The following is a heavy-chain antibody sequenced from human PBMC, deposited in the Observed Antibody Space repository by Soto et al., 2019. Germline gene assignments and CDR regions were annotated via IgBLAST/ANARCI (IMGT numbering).Heavy chain of an antibody. J-gene: IGHJ1*01. CDR2: IYYSGYSEST. Sequence: SETLSLTCTASAGSITGYYCSWIRQPPGKGLEWIGYIYYSGYSESTNYNPSFKSRVTLSVDTSKNQFSLKLRSVTAADTAVYFCASHPAYSPIFHWAQVSLVT. V-gene: IGHV4-59*01. D-gene: IGHD2-15*01. CDR3: ASHPAYSPIFH. CDR1: AGSITGYY.